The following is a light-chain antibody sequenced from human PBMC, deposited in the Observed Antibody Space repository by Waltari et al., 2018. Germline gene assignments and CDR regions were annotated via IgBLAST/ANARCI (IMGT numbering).Light chain of an antibody. CDR2: RAS. J-gene: IGKJ2*01. V-gene: IGKV4-1*01. Sequence: DIVMTQSPDSLAVSLGERATINCKSSQSVFYSSKNKNYLAWYQQKPGQAPKRLIYRASTRECGVPERVSGSGSGEDFTFTISSLQAEDVAVYYCQQYYGNPRTFGQGTKLEIK. CDR1: QSVFYSSKNKNY. CDR3: QQYYGNPRT.